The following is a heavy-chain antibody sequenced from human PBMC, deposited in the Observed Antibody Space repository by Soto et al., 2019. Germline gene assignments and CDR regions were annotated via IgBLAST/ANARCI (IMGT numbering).Heavy chain of an antibody. CDR3: VRDGTKTLRDWFDP. Sequence: SESLSLTSTVSGASTSSFYAGWVRTSAVKGMEWIVRIFATATTDHYPPLKSRVMISVATSKKQFALRLRSVTAADTAVYYCVRDGTKTLRDWFDPWGQGISVTVSS. D-gene: IGHD1-1*01. CDR1: GASTSSFY. CDR2: IFATATT. V-gene: IGHV4-4*07. J-gene: IGHJ5*02.